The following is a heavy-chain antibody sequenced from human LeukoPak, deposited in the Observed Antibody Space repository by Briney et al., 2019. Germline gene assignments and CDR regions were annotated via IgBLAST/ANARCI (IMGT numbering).Heavy chain of an antibody. V-gene: IGHV4-59*01. Sequence: SETLSLTCTVSGGSISSYYWSWIRQPPGKGLEWIGYIYYSGSTNYNPSLKSRVTISVDTSKNQFSLKLSSVTAADTAVYYCAREGGLYGRANNWFDPWGQGTLVTVSS. CDR2: IYYSGST. CDR1: GGSISSYY. CDR3: AREGGLYGRANNWFDP. D-gene: IGHD6-19*01. J-gene: IGHJ5*02.